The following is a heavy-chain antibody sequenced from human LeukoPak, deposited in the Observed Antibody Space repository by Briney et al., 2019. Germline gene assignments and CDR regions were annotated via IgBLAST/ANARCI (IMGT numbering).Heavy chain of an antibody. CDR1: GFTFSRYS. V-gene: IGHV3-21*01. CDR2: ISSTSTYI. J-gene: IGHJ4*02. D-gene: IGHD3-16*01. CDR3: TRDLSFGHPGGFDY. Sequence: KAGGSLRLSRAASGFTFSRYSMNWVRQAPGKGLEWVSTISSTSTYIYYADSVEGRFTISRDNAKNSVFLQMNSLTVDDTAVYFCTRDLSFGHPGGFDYWGQGSLVTVSS.